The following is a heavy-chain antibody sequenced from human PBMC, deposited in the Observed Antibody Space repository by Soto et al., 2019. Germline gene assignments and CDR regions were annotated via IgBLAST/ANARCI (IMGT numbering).Heavy chain of an antibody. CDR3: ARETPSAAAAYYYYGLDV. CDR2: IIPVFGTA. Sequence: QVQLVQSGAEVKKAGSSVKVSCKVSGGTFSSYFINWVRQAPGQGLEWVGGIIPVFGTASYAEKFQGRVTITADVSTSTAYLELSSLRPDDTAVYYCARETPSAAAAYYYYGLDVWGQGTTVTVPS. CDR1: GGTFSSYF. V-gene: IGHV1-69*01. J-gene: IGHJ6*02. D-gene: IGHD6-13*01.